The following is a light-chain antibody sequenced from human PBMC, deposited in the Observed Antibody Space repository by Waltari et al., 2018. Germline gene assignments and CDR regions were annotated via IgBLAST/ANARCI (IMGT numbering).Light chain of an antibody. V-gene: IGKV3-15*01. CDR1: QSVSSN. CDR2: GAS. J-gene: IGKJ2*01. CDR3: QHYNNWPRYT. Sequence: EIVMTQSPATLSVSPGERATLPCRASQSVSSNLAWYQQKHGQAPRLLIHGASTRATGIPARFSGSGSGTEFTLTISSLQSEDFAVYYCQHYNNWPRYTFGQGTKLEIK.